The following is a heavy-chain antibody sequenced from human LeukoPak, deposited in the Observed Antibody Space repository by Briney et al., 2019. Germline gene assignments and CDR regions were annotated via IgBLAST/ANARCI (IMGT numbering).Heavy chain of an antibody. J-gene: IGHJ4*02. CDR1: GFTFSSYS. V-gene: IGHV3-21*01. D-gene: IGHD3/OR15-3a*01. CDR3: AREWIYDFCTGSIRWEPPDY. CDR2: ISSSSYI. Sequence: GGSLRLSCVASGFTFSSYSMNWVRQAPGKGLEWVSSISSSSYIYYADSVKGRFTISRDNAKNSLYLQMNSLRAEDTAVYYCAREWIYDFCTGSIRWEPPDYWGQGTLVTVSS.